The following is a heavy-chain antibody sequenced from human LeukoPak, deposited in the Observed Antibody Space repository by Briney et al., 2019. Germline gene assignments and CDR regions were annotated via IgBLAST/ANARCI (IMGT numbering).Heavy chain of an antibody. CDR1: GYTFTGYY. CDR2: INPNSGGT. D-gene: IGHD6-13*01. V-gene: IGHV1-2*02. Sequence: ASVKVSCKASGYTFTGYYMHWVRQAPGQGLEWMGWINPNSGGTNYAQKFQGRVTITRNTSISTAYMELSSLRSEDTAVYYCAKTDIAAAGTRRFDYWGQGTLVTVSS. J-gene: IGHJ4*02. CDR3: AKTDIAAAGTRRFDY.